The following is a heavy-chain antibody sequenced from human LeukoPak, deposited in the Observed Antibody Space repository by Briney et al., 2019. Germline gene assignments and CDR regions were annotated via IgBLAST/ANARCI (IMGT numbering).Heavy chain of an antibody. V-gene: IGHV1-2*02. CDR3: ARQGSNSSGWYPVDD. CDR1: GYTFTAYY. D-gene: IGHD6-19*01. J-gene: IGHJ4*02. CDR2: MNPNSGGT. Sequence: GASVKVSCKTSGYTFTAYYIHWLRQAPGQGPEWMGWMNPNSGGTKYAQTFQGRVTLTRDTSISTAYLELSSLTSDDTAVYFCARQGSNSSGWYPVDDWGQGTLVTVSS.